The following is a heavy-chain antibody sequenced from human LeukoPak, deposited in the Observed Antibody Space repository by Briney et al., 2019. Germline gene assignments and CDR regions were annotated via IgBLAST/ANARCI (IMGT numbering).Heavy chain of an antibody. CDR2: IYHSGST. CDR1: GYSISSGYY. CDR3: ARHSGIAAAPFDY. D-gene: IGHD6-13*01. Sequence: SETLPLTCAVSGYSISSGYYWGWIRQPPGKGLEWIGSIYHSGSTYYNPSLKSRVTISVDTSKNQFSLKLSSVTAADTAVYYCARHSGIAAAPFDYWGQGTLVTVSS. J-gene: IGHJ4*02. V-gene: IGHV4-38-2*01.